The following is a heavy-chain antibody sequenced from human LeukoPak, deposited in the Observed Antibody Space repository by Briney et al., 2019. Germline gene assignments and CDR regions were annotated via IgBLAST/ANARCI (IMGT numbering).Heavy chain of an antibody. D-gene: IGHD2-8*01. J-gene: IGHJ5*02. CDR3: ARDPTYCTNGVCHENWFDP. CDR1: GYTFTGYY. Sequence: ASVKVSCKASGYTFTGYYMHWVRQAPGQGLEWMGWINPNSGGTNYAQKFQGRVTMTRDTSISTAYMELSRLRSDDTAVYYCARDPTYCTNGVCHENWFDPWGQGTLVTVSS. V-gene: IGHV1-2*02. CDR2: INPNSGGT.